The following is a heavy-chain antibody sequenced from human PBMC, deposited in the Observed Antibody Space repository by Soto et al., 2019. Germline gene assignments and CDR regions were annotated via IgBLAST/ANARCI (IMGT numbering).Heavy chain of an antibody. D-gene: IGHD3-9*01. Sequence: PGGSLRLSCEASGFAFSSYAFNWVRQAPGKGLQWVSGITGGGYGTYYADSVKGRFTISRDNSKHTLYLQMTSLRAEDTAIYYCAKSTYYDLLTGYDAFDMWGQGTMVSGSS. V-gene: IGHV3-23*01. CDR3: AKSTYYDLLTGYDAFDM. CDR1: GFAFSSYA. CDR2: ITGGGYGT. J-gene: IGHJ3*02.